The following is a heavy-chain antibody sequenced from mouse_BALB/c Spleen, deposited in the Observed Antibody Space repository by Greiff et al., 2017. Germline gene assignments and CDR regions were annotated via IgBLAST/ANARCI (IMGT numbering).Heavy chain of an antibody. CDR3: ARSYGGYWYFDV. D-gene: IGHD1-1*02. Sequence: EVKLMESGPGLVKPSQSLSLTCSVTGYSITSGYYWNWIRQFPGNKLEWMGYISYDGSNNYNPSLKNRISITRDTSKNQFFLKLNSVTTEDTATYYCARSYGGYWYFDVWGAGTTVTVSS. CDR2: ISYDGSN. J-gene: IGHJ1*01. CDR1: GYSITSGYY. V-gene: IGHV3-6*02.